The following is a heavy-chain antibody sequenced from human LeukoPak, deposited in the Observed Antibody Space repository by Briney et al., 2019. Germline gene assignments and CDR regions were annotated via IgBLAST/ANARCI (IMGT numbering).Heavy chain of an antibody. CDR1: GFTFSSYG. CDR3: AKDFQYDGGQN. V-gene: IGHV3-23*01. J-gene: IGHJ4*02. D-gene: IGHD4-17*01. Sequence: GGSLRLSCAASGFTFSSYGMSWVRQAPGKGPEWVSTISGSGGNTHYADSVKGRFTISRDNSKNTLYLQMNSLRVEDTAVYYCAKDFQYDGGQNWGQGTLVTVSS. CDR2: ISGSGGNT.